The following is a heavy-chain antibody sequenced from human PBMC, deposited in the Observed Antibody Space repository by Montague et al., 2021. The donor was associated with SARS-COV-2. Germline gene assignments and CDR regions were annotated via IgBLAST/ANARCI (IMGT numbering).Heavy chain of an antibody. CDR1: GGSITSYY. J-gene: IGHJ4*02. CDR2: IYTSGST. Sequence: SETLSLTCTVSGGSITSYYWSWIRQPAGKGLECIGLIYTSGSTNYNPSLKSRVTMSVDTSKNHLSLRLSSVTAADTAVYFCARGMIRGVTTPFDYWGQGGQVTVSS. D-gene: IGHD3-10*01. V-gene: IGHV4-4*07. CDR3: ARGMIRGVTTPFDY.